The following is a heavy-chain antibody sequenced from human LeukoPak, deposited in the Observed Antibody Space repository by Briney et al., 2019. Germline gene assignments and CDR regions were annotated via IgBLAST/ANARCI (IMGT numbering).Heavy chain of an antibody. Sequence: SGPTLVNPTQTLTLTCTFSGFSLSTSGVGVGWIRQPPGNALEWLALIYWDGDKRYSPSLESSLTITKDTSKNQVVLTMTNMDPVDTATYYCAHRRRSSGSGNWFDPWGQGTLVTVSS. V-gene: IGHV2-5*02. CDR1: GFSLSTSGVG. J-gene: IGHJ5*02. D-gene: IGHD3-10*01. CDR2: IYWDGDK. CDR3: AHRRRSSGSGNWFDP.